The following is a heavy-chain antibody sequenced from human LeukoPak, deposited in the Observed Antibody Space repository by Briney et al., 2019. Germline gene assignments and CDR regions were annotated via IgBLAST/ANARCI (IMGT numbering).Heavy chain of an antibody. CDR3: ARVTAVAGKDY. CDR2: ISSSSSYI. D-gene: IGHD6-19*01. J-gene: IGHJ4*02. Sequence: PGGSLRLSCAASGFTLNTYAMSWVRQAPGKGLEWVSSISSSSSYIYYADSVKGRFTISRDNAKNSLYLQMNSLRAEDTAVYYCARVTAVAGKDYWGQGTLVTVSS. CDR1: GFTLNTYA. V-gene: IGHV3-21*01.